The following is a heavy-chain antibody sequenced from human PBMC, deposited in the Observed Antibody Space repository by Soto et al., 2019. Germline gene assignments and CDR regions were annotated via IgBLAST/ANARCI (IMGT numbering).Heavy chain of an antibody. CDR2: INPNSGGT. D-gene: IGHD5-18*01. J-gene: IGHJ4*02. CDR1: GYTFTGYY. Sequence: ASVKVSCKASGYTFTGYYMHWVRQAPGQGLEWMGWINPNSGGTNYAQKFQGWVTMTRDTSISTAYMELSRLRSDDTAVYYCALIQLGGGGVPQDPHIDFDYWGQGTLVTVSS. V-gene: IGHV1-2*04. CDR3: ALIQLGGGGVPQDPHIDFDY.